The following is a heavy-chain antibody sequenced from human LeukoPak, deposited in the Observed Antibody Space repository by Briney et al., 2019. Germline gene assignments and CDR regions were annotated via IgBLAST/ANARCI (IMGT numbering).Heavy chain of an antibody. CDR2: INSDGSNT. Sequence: GGSLRLSCTASGFTFGDNAMSWVRQAPGKGLVWVSRINSDGSNTNYADSVKGRFTISRDNAKNTMYLKMNSLRAEDTAVYYCVRDKRRDYSLDYWGQGTLVTVSS. J-gene: IGHJ4*02. D-gene: IGHD2-15*01. CDR3: VRDKRRDYSLDY. V-gene: IGHV3-74*01. CDR1: GFTFGDNA.